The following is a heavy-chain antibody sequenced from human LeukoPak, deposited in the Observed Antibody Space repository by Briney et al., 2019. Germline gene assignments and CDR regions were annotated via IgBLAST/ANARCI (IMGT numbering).Heavy chain of an antibody. CDR2: ISSSSSYI. J-gene: IGHJ4*02. CDR1: GFTFSSYS. V-gene: IGHV3-21*01. Sequence: GGSLRLSCAASGFTFSSYSMNWVRQAPGKGLEWVSSISSSSSYIYYADSVKGRFTISRDNAKNTLYLQMNSLRVEDTAVYYCARVRSSSWYDYWGQGALVTVSS. D-gene: IGHD6-13*01. CDR3: ARVRSSSWYDY.